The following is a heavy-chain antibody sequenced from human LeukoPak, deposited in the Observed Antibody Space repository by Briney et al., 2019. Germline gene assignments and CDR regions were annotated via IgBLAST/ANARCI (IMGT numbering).Heavy chain of an antibody. CDR3: ARSEIVAMIGRY. D-gene: IGHD5-12*01. CDR2: IKQDGIEK. Sequence: GGSLRLSCAASGFTFSSYWMSWVRQAPGEGLGWVANIKQDGIEKSYADYVKGRFTISRDNDKNSLYLQMNSLRAEDTAVYSRARSEIVAMIGRYWGQGTLVTVSS. V-gene: IGHV3-7*01. CDR1: GFTFSSYW. J-gene: IGHJ4*02.